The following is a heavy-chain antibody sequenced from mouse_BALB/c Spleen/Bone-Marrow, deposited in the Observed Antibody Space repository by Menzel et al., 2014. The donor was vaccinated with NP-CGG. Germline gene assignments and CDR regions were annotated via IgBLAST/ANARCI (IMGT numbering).Heavy chain of an antibody. CDR3: VRPRYPFYAMDS. J-gene: IGHJ4*01. Sequence: EVKLMESGGGLVQPGGSLKLSCAASGITFSSNTMSWVRRTPERRLEWVAYSTNGGGSTYYPDTVKGRFTISRDNANNTLYLQMSSLKSEDTAMYYCVRPRYPFYAMDSWGQGTSVTVSS. CDR2: STNGGGST. D-gene: IGHD2-14*01. CDR1: GITFSSNT. V-gene: IGHV5-12-2*01.